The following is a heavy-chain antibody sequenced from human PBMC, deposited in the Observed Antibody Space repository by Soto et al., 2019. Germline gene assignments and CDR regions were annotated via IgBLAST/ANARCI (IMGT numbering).Heavy chain of an antibody. CDR2: IYYSGST. J-gene: IGHJ6*02. V-gene: IGHV4-61*01. CDR1: GGSVSSGSYY. Sequence: PSETLSLTCTVSGGSVSSGSYYWSWIRQPPGKGLEWIGYIYYSGSTNYNPSLKSRVTISVDTSKNQFSLKLSSVTAADTAVYYCASGFGELSAPVYYYGMDVWGQGTTVTV. D-gene: IGHD3-10*01. CDR3: ASGFGELSAPVYYYGMDV.